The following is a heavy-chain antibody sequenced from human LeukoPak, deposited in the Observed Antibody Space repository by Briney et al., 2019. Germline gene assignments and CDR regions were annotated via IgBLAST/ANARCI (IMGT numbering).Heavy chain of an antibody. Sequence: PGGSLRLSCAASGFTFSSSEMNWVRQAPGKGLEWVSYISSGGSTIYYADSVKGRFTISRDNAKNSLYLQMNSLRAEDTAVYYCVRGREGSPAPTDYWGQGTLVTVSS. D-gene: IGHD2-2*01. CDR1: GFTFSSSE. V-gene: IGHV3-48*03. CDR2: ISSGGSTI. CDR3: VRGREGSPAPTDY. J-gene: IGHJ4*02.